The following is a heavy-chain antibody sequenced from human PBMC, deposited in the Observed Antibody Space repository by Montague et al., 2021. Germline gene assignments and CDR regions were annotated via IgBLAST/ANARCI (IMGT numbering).Heavy chain of an antibody. CDR3: ARDRRGGTYFGY. CDR1: GLTFDNCA. D-gene: IGHD2-15*01. V-gene: IGHV3-23*01. Sequence: SLRLSCAVSGLTFDNCAMTWVRQAPGKGLEWVSGISASSDNIYYADSAKGRVTTSRDNSKNTLYLQMRDLRAEDTAVYYCARDRRGGTYFGYWGQGTLVTVSS. CDR2: ISASSDNI. J-gene: IGHJ4*02.